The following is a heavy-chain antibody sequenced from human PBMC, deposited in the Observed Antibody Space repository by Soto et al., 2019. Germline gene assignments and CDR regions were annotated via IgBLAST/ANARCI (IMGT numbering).Heavy chain of an antibody. D-gene: IGHD2-21*01. V-gene: IGHV4-38-2*01. Sequence: PSETLSLTCAVSGYAISSGYYWGWIRQPPGKGLEWIGSIYHSGSTYYNPSLKSRVTISVDTSKNQFSLKLSSVTAADTAVYYCARVMIFGMDVWGQETTVTVSS. CDR1: GYAISSGYY. CDR3: ARVMIFGMDV. CDR2: IYHSGST. J-gene: IGHJ6*02.